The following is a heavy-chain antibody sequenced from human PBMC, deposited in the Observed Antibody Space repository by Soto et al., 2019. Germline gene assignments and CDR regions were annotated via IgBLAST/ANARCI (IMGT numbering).Heavy chain of an antibody. CDR1: GASITSGDYY. Sequence: QLQLQESGPGLLKPSQTLSLTCSVSGASITSGDYYWGWLRQAPGKGLQWIGSSSYTGITYFNPSLKSRITISVDTARNQFSLRLPSVTAADTAVYYCARPDSSSWAAPFGSWGQGTLVTVSS. V-gene: IGHV4-39*01. CDR3: ARPDSSSWAAPFGS. D-gene: IGHD6-13*01. J-gene: IGHJ4*02. CDR2: SSYTGIT.